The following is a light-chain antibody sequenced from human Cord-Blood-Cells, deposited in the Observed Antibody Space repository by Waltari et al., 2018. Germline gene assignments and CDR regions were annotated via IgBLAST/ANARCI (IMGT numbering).Light chain of an antibody. CDR3: AAWDDSLNGWV. J-gene: IGLJ3*02. V-gene: IGLV1-44*01. Sequence: QSVLTPPPSASGTPGQRVPISCSGSSSNIGSNTVNWYQQPPGTAPKLLIYSNNQRPPGVPDRFSGSKSGTSASLAISGLQSEDEADYYCAAWDDSLNGWVFGGGTKLTVL. CDR1: SSNIGSNT. CDR2: SNN.